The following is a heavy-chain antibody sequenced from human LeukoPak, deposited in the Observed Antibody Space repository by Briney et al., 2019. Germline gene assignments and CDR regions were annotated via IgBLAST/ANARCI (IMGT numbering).Heavy chain of an antibody. CDR1: GFTFDDYA. Sequence: GGSLRLSCAASGFTFDDYAMHWVRQAPGKGLEWVSRINSDGSSTSYADSVKGRFTISRDNAKNTLYLQMNSLRAEDTAVYYCARVEVGATSGPDYWGQGTLVTVSS. CDR2: INSDGSST. V-gene: IGHV3-74*01. D-gene: IGHD1-26*01. CDR3: ARVEVGATSGPDY. J-gene: IGHJ4*02.